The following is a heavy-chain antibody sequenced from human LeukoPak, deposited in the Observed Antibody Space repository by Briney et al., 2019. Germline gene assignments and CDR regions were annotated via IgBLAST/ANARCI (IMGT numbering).Heavy chain of an antibody. Sequence: SETLSLTCTVSGGSISSYYWSWIRQPPGKGLEWIGYIYYSGSTNYNPSLKSRVTISVDTSKNQFSLKLSSVTAADTAVYYCARDGYSGSYSHDAFDIWGQGTMATVSS. V-gene: IGHV4-59*01. CDR1: GGSISSYY. CDR2: IYYSGST. D-gene: IGHD1-26*01. CDR3: ARDGYSGSYSHDAFDI. J-gene: IGHJ3*02.